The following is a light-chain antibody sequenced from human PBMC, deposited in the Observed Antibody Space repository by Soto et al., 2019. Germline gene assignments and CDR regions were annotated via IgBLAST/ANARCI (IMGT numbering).Light chain of an antibody. Sequence: QSALTQPASVSGSPGQSITISCTGTSSDVGGYNYVSWYQQHPGKAPKLMIYEVSNRPLGVSNRFSGSKSGNTASLTISGLQAEDEPDYYCSSYTSSSTLVVFGGGTKLTVL. CDR3: SSYTSSSTLVV. CDR1: SSDVGGYNY. CDR2: EVS. J-gene: IGLJ2*01. V-gene: IGLV2-14*01.